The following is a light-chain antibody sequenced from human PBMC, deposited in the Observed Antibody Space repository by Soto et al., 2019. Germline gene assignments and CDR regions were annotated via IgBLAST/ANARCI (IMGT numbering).Light chain of an antibody. CDR2: QDS. CDR1: KLGDQY. CDR3: QAWDSSTYV. V-gene: IGLV3-1*01. Sequence: SYELTQPPSVSVSPGQTASITCSGDKLGDQYACWYQQKPGQYPVLVIYQDSKRPSGIPERFSGSNSGNTATLTISGTQAMDAADYYCQAWDSSTYVFGTGTKVTVL. J-gene: IGLJ1*01.